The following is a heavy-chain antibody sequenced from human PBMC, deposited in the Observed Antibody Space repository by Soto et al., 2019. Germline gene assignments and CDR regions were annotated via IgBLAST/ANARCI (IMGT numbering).Heavy chain of an antibody. CDR1: GGTFSSYA. J-gene: IGHJ6*02. D-gene: IGHD5-18*01. Sequence: QVQLVQSGAEVKKPGSSVKVSCKASGGTFSSYAISWVRQAPGQGLEWMGGIIPISGTANYAQKFQGRVTITADESTSTAYMELSSLRDEDTAVYYCAREDTAMVGADGYYYYGMDVWGQGTTVTVSS. CDR3: AREDTAMVGADGYYYYGMDV. V-gene: IGHV1-69*01. CDR2: IIPISGTA.